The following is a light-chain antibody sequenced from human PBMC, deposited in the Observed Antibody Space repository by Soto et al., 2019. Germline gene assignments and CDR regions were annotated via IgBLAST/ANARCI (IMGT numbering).Light chain of an antibody. Sequence: DIQMTQSPSSLSASVGARVTITCQASQDITNYLNWYQQKPGKAPRLLLYAASSLETGVPSRFSGSGSGTDFILTINYLQPEDFATYYCQQFNSLFGQGTRLEIK. J-gene: IGKJ5*01. V-gene: IGKV1-33*01. CDR1: QDITNY. CDR3: QQFNSL. CDR2: AAS.